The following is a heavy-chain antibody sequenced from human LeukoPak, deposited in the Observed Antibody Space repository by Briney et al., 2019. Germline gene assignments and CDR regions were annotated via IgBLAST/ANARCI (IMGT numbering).Heavy chain of an antibody. CDR2: INHSGST. D-gene: IGHD3-16*02. V-gene: IGHV4-34*01. CDR1: GGSISSYY. J-gene: IGHJ4*02. Sequence: PSETLSLTCTVSGGSISSYYWSWIRQPPGKGLEWIGEINHSGSTNYNPSLKSRVTISVDTSKNQFSLKLSSVTAADTAVYYCARGLRLGELSEKADYWGQGTLVTVSS. CDR3: ARGLRLGELSEKADY.